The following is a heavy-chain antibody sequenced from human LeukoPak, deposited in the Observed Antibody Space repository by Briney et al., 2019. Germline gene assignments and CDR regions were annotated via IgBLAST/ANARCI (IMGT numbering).Heavy chain of an antibody. V-gene: IGHV3-66*01. Sequence: PGGSLRLSCAASGFTVSSNYMSWVRQAPGKGLEWVSVIYSGGSTYYADSVKGRFTISRDNSKNTLYLQMNSLRAEDTAVYYCAKGLTGIAVAGTMKWWGQGTLVTVSS. CDR2: IYSGGST. CDR3: AKGLTGIAVAGTMKW. J-gene: IGHJ4*02. D-gene: IGHD6-19*01. CDR1: GFTVSSNY.